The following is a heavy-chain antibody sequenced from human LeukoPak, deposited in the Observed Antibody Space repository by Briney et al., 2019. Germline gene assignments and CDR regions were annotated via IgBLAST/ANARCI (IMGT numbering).Heavy chain of an antibody. V-gene: IGHV4-34*01. J-gene: IGHJ3*02. Sequence: SETLSLTCAVYGGSFSGYYWSWIRQPPGKGLEWIGEIYHSGSTNYNPSLKSRVTISVDTSKNQFSLKLSSVTAADTAVYSCARGPYSYDSSGAFDIWGQGTMVTVSS. D-gene: IGHD3-22*01. CDR2: IYHSGST. CDR3: ARGPYSYDSSGAFDI. CDR1: GGSFSGYY.